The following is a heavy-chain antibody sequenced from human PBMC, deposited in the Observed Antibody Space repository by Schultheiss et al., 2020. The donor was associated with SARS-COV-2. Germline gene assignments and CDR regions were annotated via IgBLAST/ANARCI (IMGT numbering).Heavy chain of an antibody. CDR2: ISWNSGSI. Sequence: GGSLRLSCAASGFTFSSYGMHWVRQAPGKGLEWVSGISWNSGSIGYADSVKGRFTISRDNAKNSLYLQMNSLRAEDTALYYCAKVEPRSSREYVGNFDYWGQGTLVTVSS. CDR1: GFTFSSYG. D-gene: IGHD3-10*01. CDR3: AKVEPRSSREYVGNFDY. V-gene: IGHV3-9*01. J-gene: IGHJ4*02.